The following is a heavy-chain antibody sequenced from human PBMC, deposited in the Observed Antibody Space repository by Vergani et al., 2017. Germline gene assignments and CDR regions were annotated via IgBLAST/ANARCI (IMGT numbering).Heavy chain of an antibody. V-gene: IGHV5-51*01. CDR1: GYIFSNFW. CDR3: ASGGHSSENGGALQL. CDR2: IYPGDSEV. J-gene: IGHJ3*01. Sequence: EKQLVQSGSETKKPGESLKISCQAFGYIFSNFWIGWVRQRPGRGLEWMGIIYPGDSEVKSSPTFRGQVIFSVDTSVNTAYLQWRSLQASDTATYVCASGGHSSENGGALQLWGQGTNITVSS. D-gene: IGHD3-16*01.